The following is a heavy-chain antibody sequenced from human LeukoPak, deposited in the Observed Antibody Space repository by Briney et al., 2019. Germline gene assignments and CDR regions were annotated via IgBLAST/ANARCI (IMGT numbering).Heavy chain of an antibody. CDR2: INPNSGGT. CDR1: GYTFTGRY. CDR3: ARDRGSYFSDAFDI. V-gene: IGHV1-2*02. Sequence: ASVKVSCKASGYTFTGRYMHWVRQAPGQGLEWMGWINPNSGGTNYAQKFQGRVTMTRDTSISTAYMELSRLRSDDTAVYYCARDRGSYFSDAFDIWGQGTMVTVSS. D-gene: IGHD1-26*01. J-gene: IGHJ3*02.